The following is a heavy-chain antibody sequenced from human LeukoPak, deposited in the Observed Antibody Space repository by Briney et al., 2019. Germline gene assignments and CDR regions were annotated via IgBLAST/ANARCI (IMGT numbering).Heavy chain of an antibody. D-gene: IGHD3-22*01. CDR1: GFTFSSYS. V-gene: IGHV3-21*01. CDR2: ISSSSSCI. Sequence: GGSLRLSCAASGFTFSSYSMNWVRQAPGKGLEWVSSISSSSSCIYYADSVKGRFTISRDNAKNSLYLQMNSLRAEDTAVYYCARDILYYYDSSHGAFDIWGQGTMVTVSS. J-gene: IGHJ3*02. CDR3: ARDILYYYDSSHGAFDI.